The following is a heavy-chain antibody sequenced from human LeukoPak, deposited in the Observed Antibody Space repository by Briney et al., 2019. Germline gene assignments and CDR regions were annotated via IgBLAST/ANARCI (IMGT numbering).Heavy chain of an antibody. CDR1: GFTFSSYS. CDR3: ARVGATVLFGVQY. V-gene: IGHV3-21*01. CDR2: ISSSSSYI. D-gene: IGHD1-26*01. J-gene: IGHJ4*02. Sequence: PGGSLRLSCAASGFTFSSYSMNWVRQAPGKGLEWVASISSSSSYIYYADSVKGRFTISRDNAKNSLYLQMNSMRAEDTAVHYCARVGATVLFGVQYWGQGTLVTVSS.